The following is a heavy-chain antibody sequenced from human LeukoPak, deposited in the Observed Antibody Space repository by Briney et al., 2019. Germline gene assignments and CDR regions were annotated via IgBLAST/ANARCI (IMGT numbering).Heavy chain of an antibody. CDR3: ARHKGYYDPLDAFDI. J-gene: IGHJ3*02. CDR2: INHSGST. V-gene: IGHV4-34*01. CDR1: GGSFSGYY. Sequence: PSETLSLTCAVYGGSFSGYYWSWIRQPPGKGLEWIGEINHSGSTNYNPSLKSRVTISVDTSKNQFSLKLSSVTAADTAVYYCARHKGYYDPLDAFDIWGQGTMVTVSS. D-gene: IGHD3-22*01.